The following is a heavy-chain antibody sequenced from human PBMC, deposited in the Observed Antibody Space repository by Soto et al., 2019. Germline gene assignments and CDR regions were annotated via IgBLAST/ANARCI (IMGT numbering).Heavy chain of an antibody. V-gene: IGHV1-18*04. CDR2: ISAYNGNT. Sequence: ASVKVSCNSSVYTFTSYGISWVRQAPGQGLEWMGWISAYNGNTNYAQNLQGRVTMTTDTSTSTAYMELRSLRSDDTAVYYCARLYNWKDKYFDYWRQGTLVTVSS. J-gene: IGHJ4*02. CDR1: VYTFTSYG. D-gene: IGHD1-20*01. CDR3: ARLYNWKDKYFDY.